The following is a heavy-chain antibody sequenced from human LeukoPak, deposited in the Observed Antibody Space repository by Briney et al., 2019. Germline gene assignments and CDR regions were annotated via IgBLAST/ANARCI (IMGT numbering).Heavy chain of an antibody. V-gene: IGHV1-69*05. CDR1: GGTFSSYA. Sequence: GASVKVSCKASGGTFSSYAISWVRQAPGQGLEWMGRIIPIFGTANYAQKFQGRVTITTDESTSTAYMELSSLRSEDTAVYYCARDIAVAAIDYWGQGTLVTVSS. J-gene: IGHJ4*02. CDR2: IIPIFGTA. CDR3: ARDIAVAAIDY. D-gene: IGHD6-19*01.